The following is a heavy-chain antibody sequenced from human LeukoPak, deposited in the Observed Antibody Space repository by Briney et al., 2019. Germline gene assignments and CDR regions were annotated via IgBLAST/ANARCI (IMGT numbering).Heavy chain of an antibody. J-gene: IGHJ3*02. CDR1: GFTFSRHN. V-gene: IGHV3-64D*09. Sequence: PGGSLRLSCSGSGFTFSRHNMHWVRQAPGKGLEYVSAISYNGDSTYYVDSVKGRFTISRDSSKNTLDLQMSSLRPEDTAVYYCVSDRETQEQIWGPGTLVTVSS. CDR2: ISYNGDST. D-gene: IGHD1-26*01. CDR3: VSDRETQEQI.